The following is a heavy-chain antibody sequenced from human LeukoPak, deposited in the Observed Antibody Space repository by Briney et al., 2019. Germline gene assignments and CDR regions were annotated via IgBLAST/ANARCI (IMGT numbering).Heavy chain of an antibody. J-gene: IGHJ3*02. CDR3: ARGDPEEMAIKELNAFDN. V-gene: IGHV5-51*01. CDR1: GYSFTSYW. Sequence: GESLKISCKGSGYSFTSYWIGWVRQMPGKGLEWMGIIYPGDSDTRYSPSFQGQVTISADKSISTAYLQWSSLKASDTAMYYCARGDPEEMAIKELNAFDNWGQGTMVTVSS. D-gene: IGHD5-24*01. CDR2: IYPGDSDT.